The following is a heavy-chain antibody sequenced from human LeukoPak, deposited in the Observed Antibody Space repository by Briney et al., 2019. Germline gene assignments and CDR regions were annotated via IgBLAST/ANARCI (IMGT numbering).Heavy chain of an antibody. D-gene: IGHD6-19*01. Sequence: GGSLRLSCAASGFSLSNYAMTWVRQAPGKGLEWVSGISGSGGSTYYADSVKGRFTISRDNSKNTLYLQMNSLRAEDTAVYYCARGYSSGWWGYYFDYWGQGTLVIVSS. J-gene: IGHJ4*02. V-gene: IGHV3-23*01. CDR2: ISGSGGST. CDR1: GFSLSNYA. CDR3: ARGYSSGWWGYYFDY.